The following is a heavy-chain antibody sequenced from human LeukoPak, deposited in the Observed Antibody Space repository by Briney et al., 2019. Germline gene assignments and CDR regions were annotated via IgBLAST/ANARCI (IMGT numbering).Heavy chain of an antibody. D-gene: IGHD6-13*01. CDR1: GFTFSSYS. V-gene: IGHV3-21*01. J-gene: IGHJ5*02. CDR2: ISSSSSYI. CDR3: ARDPKQQLAEYNWFDP. Sequence: GGSLRLSCAASGFTFSSYSMNWVRQAPGKGLEWVSSISSSSSYIYYADSVKGRFTISRDNAKNSLYLQMNSLRAEDTAVYYCARDPKQQLAEYNWFDPWGQGTLVTVSS.